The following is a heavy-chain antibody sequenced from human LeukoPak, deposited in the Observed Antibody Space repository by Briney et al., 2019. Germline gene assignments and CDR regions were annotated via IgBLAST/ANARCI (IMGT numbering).Heavy chain of an antibody. V-gene: IGHV4-31*03. CDR1: GGSISSGGYF. D-gene: IGHD6-19*01. CDR3: ARGTYSSGWSLGFDP. J-gene: IGHJ5*02. CDR2: IYYGGST. Sequence: PSETPSLTCTVSGGSISSGGYFWSWIRQHPGKGLEWIGYIYYGGSTYYNPSLKSRLTISVDTSENQFSLRLTSVTAADTAVYYCARGTYSSGWSLGFDPWGQGTLVTVSS.